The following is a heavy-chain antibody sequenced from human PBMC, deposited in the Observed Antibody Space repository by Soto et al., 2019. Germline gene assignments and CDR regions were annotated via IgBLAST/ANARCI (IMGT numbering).Heavy chain of an antibody. Sequence: GASVKVSCKASGGTFSSYAISWVRQAPGQGLEWVGGIIPIFGTANYAQKFQGRVTITADESTSTAYMELSSLRSEDTAVYYCARGTQQLVLYGMDVWGQGTTVTVSS. D-gene: IGHD6-13*01. V-gene: IGHV1-69*13. CDR3: ARGTQQLVLYGMDV. CDR2: IIPIFGTA. J-gene: IGHJ6*02. CDR1: GGTFSSYA.